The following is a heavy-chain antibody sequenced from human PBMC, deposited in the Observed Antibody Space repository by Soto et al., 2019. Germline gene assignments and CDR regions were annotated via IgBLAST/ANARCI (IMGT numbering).Heavy chain of an antibody. CDR1: GGTFSTYS. V-gene: IGHV1-69*02. D-gene: IGHD2-21*01. CDR2: IIPMLGVR. Sequence: QVQLVQSGAEVKKPGSSVKVSCKDSGGTFSTYSMFWVRQAPGQGLEWMGRIIPMLGVRNYAQRFQDRVTSTADKSRATVHMELSSLRSEDTALYYCTIGSWSGEVFDIWGQGTMVTVAS. CDR3: TIGSWSGEVFDI. J-gene: IGHJ3*02.